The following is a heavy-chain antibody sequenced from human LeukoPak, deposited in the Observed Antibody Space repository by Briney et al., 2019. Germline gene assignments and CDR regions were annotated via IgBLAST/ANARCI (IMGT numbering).Heavy chain of an antibody. Sequence: GCSLRLSRAASGCSFRSYGIHWVRQAPGKGLDGVAVIGSDGSKKYYADSVKGRFTISRDNSKNTLYLQMNSLRTEDTAMYFCAEEIYYDSSASFDYWGQGTLVTVSS. CDR1: GCSFRSYG. V-gene: IGHV3-30*18. CDR3: AEEIYYDSSASFDY. D-gene: IGHD3-22*01. J-gene: IGHJ4*02. CDR2: IGSDGSKK.